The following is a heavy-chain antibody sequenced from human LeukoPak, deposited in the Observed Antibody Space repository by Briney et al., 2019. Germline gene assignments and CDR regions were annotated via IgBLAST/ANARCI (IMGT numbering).Heavy chain of an antibody. CDR1: GFTFSSYG. J-gene: IGHJ4*02. CDR3: AKDKTDFWSGYFR. CDR2: ISGSTSAV. Sequence: PGGSLRLSCAASGFTFSSYGMHWVRQAPGKGLEWVSYISGSTSAVYYADSVKGRFTISRDNSKNTLYLQMNSLRAEDTAVYYCAKDKTDFWSGYFRWGQGTLVTVSS. V-gene: IGHV3-48*01. D-gene: IGHD3-3*01.